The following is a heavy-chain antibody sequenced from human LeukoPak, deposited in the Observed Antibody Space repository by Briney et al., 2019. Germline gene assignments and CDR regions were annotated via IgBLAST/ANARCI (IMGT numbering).Heavy chain of an antibody. J-gene: IGHJ6*03. CDR1: GYTFTSYG. V-gene: IGHV1-18*01. CDR3: ARDYYDYVWGGSKWTYYYYYMDV. D-gene: IGHD3-16*01. CDR2: ISAYNGNT. Sequence: ASVKVSCKASGYTFTSYGISWVRQAPGQGLEWMGWISAYNGNTNYAQKLQGRVTMTTDTSTSTAYMELRSLRSDDTAVYYCARDYYDYVWGGSKWTYYYYYMDVWGKGTTVTVSS.